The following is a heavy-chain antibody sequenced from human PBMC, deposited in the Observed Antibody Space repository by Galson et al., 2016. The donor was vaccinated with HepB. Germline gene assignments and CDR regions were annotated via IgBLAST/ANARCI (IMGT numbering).Heavy chain of an antibody. CDR1: GFTFSSYG. CDR3: ARIPDS. CDR2: ISYDGAIK. D-gene: IGHD2-21*01. J-gene: IGHJ4*02. V-gene: IGHV3-30*03. Sequence: SLRLSCAASGFTFSSYGMHWVRQAPGKGLEWVAFISYDGAIKYYTDSVKGRFTISRDMSKNTVFLEMNSLRAEDTAVYYCARIPDSWGQGTLVIVSS.